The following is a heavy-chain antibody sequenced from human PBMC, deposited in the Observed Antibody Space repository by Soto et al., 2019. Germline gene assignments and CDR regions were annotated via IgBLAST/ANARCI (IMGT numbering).Heavy chain of an antibody. CDR2: ISYDGSNK. CDR3: AKDFVAGILRYYYYGMDV. Sequence: GGSLRLSCAASGFTFSSYGMHWVRQAPGKGLEWVAVISYDGSNKYYADSVKGRFTISRDNSKNTLYLQMNSLRAEDAAVYYCAKDFVAGILRYYYYGMDVWGQGTTVTVSS. V-gene: IGHV3-30*18. CDR1: GFTFSSYG. D-gene: IGHD1-26*01. J-gene: IGHJ6*02.